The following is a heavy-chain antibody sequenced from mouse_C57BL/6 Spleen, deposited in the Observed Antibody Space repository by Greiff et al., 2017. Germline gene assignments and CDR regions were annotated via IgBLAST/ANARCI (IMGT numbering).Heavy chain of an antibody. D-gene: IGHD3-3*01. Sequence: HVQLQPPWAELVKPGASVKMSCKASGYTFTSYWITWVKQRPGQGLEWIGDIYPGSGNTNYNEKFKSKATLTVDTSSSTAYMQLSSLTSEDSAVYYCARGGPYAMDYWGQGTSVTVAS. CDR3: ARGGPYAMDY. CDR1: GYTFTSYW. CDR2: IYPGSGNT. J-gene: IGHJ4*01. V-gene: IGHV1-55*01.